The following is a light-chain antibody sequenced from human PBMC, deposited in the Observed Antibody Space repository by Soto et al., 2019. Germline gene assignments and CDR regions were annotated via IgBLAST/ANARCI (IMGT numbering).Light chain of an antibody. CDR3: FSYAGSSTYV. V-gene: IGLV2-23*02. CDR1: RSDIGDSNF. J-gene: IGLJ1*01. CDR2: EVN. Sequence: QSVLTQPASVSGSPGQSVTISCTGPRSDIGDSNFISWYQHSPGKAPRLLIYEVNNRPSGVSKRFSGSEAGNTASLTISGLLDDDEADYFCFSYAGSSTYVFGTGTKVTVL.